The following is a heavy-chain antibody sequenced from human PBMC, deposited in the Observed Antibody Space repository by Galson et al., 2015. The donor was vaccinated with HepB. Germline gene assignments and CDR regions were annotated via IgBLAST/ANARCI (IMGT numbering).Heavy chain of an antibody. D-gene: IGHD1-1*01. CDR3: AKAYASDWNAFHH. CDR2: ITWNSGTI. CDR1: GFTFTDYA. Sequence: SLRLSCAGSGFTFTDYAMHWVRQAPGKGLEWVSGITWNSGTIGYADSVKGRFTISRDNAKSSLYLEMNSLRPEDTALYYCAKAYASDWNAFHHWGHGSLVTVSS. V-gene: IGHV3-9*01. J-gene: IGHJ4*01.